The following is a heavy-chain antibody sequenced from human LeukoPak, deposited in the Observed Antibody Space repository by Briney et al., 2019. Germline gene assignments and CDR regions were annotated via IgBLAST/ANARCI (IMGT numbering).Heavy chain of an antibody. CDR2: INHSGST. CDR1: GGSXXGXY. J-gene: IGHJ4*02. CDR3: ASGHLGTLIDY. V-gene: IGHV4-34*01. Sequence: ETLSLTCXXXGGSXXGXYWSWIRQLPGKGLEWIGEINHSGSTNYNPSLKSRVTISVDTSKNQFSLKLSSVTAADTAVYYCASGHLGTLIDYWGQGTLVTVSS. D-gene: IGHD2/OR15-2a*01.